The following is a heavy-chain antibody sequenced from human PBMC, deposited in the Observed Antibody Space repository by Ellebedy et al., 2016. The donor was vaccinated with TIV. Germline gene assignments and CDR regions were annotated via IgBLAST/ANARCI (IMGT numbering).Heavy chain of an antibody. J-gene: IGHJ4*02. V-gene: IGHV3-30*18. D-gene: IGHD6-19*01. Sequence: PGGSLRLSCAASAFTFTNHVMHWVRQAPGKGLEWVAAISFDGNNKYYADSVKGRFAISRDNSRNTLYLQMNSLRAEDTAVYYCAKDMYSRVVAGFHHWGLGAPVTVSS. CDR2: ISFDGNNK. CDR1: AFTFTNHV. CDR3: AKDMYSRVVAGFHH.